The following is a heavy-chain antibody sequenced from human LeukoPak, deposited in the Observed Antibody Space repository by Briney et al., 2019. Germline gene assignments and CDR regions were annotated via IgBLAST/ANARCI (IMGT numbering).Heavy chain of an antibody. Sequence: GGSLRLSCAASGFTFSSYSMNCVRQAPGKGLEWGSSISSSRIYIYCAASVEGRFTISRAHPKNTLYLQMNSLRAEDTAVYYCLGRDYYGMDVWGQGTTVTVSS. CDR2: ISSSRIYI. V-gene: IGHV3-21*01. CDR3: LGRDYYGMDV. J-gene: IGHJ6*02. CDR1: GFTFSSYS.